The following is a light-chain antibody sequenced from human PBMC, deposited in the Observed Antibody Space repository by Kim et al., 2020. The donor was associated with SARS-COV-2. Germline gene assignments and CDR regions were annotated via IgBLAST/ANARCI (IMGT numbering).Light chain of an antibody. V-gene: IGLV5-39*01. CDR2: YKSDSSK. J-gene: IGLJ3*02. CDR3: AIWYSNTWV. Sequence: QLVLTQPTSLSASPGASARFTCTLRSGINVNIYGIYWFQQKPGSLPRFLLRYKSDSSKHQGSGVPGRFSGSKDGATNAGLLSISGLQSEEEADYYCAIWYSNTWVCGGGTQLTVL. CDR1: SGINVNIYG.